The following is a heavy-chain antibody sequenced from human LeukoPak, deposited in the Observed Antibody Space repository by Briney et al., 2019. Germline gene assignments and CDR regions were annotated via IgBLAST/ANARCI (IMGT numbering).Heavy chain of an antibody. CDR1: GFTFSSYS. J-gene: IGHJ4*02. D-gene: IGHD4-17*01. V-gene: IGHV3-21*01. Sequence: PGRSLRLSCAASGFTFSSYSMNWVRQAPGKGLEWVSSISSSSSYIYYADSVRGRFTISRDNAKNSLYLQMNSLRAEDTAVYYCAREGGDYVAPFDYWGQGTLVTVSS. CDR3: AREGGDYVAPFDY. CDR2: ISSSSSYI.